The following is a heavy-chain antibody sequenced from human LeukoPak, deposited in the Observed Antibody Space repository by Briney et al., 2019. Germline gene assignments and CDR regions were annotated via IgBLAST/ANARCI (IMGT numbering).Heavy chain of an antibody. CDR1: GFTFSSYA. CDR2: ISYDGSNK. Sequence: PGRSLRLSCAASGFTFSSYAMHWVRQAPGKGLEWVAVISYDGSNKYYADSVKGRFTTSRDNSKNTLYLQMNSLRAEDTAVYYCARGEGTTVVDYWGQGTLVTVSS. D-gene: IGHD4-17*01. V-gene: IGHV3-30-3*01. CDR3: ARGEGTTVVDY. J-gene: IGHJ4*02.